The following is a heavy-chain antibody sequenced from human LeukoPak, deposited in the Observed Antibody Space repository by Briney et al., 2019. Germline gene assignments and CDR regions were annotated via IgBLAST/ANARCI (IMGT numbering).Heavy chain of an antibody. Sequence: GSSVKVSCKASGGTFSSYAISWVRQAPGQGLEWMGGIIPIFGTANYAQKFQGRVTITADEPTSTAYMELSSLRSEDTAVYYCARAIPYGSGSYRRWFDPWGQGTLVTVSS. CDR1: GGTFSSYA. CDR3: ARAIPYGSGSYRRWFDP. D-gene: IGHD3-10*01. V-gene: IGHV1-69*01. J-gene: IGHJ5*02. CDR2: IIPIFGTA.